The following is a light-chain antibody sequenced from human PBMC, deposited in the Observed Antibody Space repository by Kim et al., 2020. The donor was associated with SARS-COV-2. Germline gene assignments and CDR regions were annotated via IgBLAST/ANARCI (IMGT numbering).Light chain of an antibody. CDR2: QDS. V-gene: IGLV3-1*01. Sequence: VSPGQTATITCSGDKLGHKYACWYQQKPGQSPVLVIYQDSKRPSGIPERFSGSNSGNTATLTISGTQAMDEADYYCQAWDSSTYVFGTGTKVTVL. J-gene: IGLJ1*01. CDR3: QAWDSSTYV. CDR1: KLGHKY.